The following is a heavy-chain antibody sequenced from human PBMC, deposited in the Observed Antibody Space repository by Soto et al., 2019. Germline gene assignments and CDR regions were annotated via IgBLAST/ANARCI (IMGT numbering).Heavy chain of an antibody. V-gene: IGHV3-30-3*01. CDR2: ISFDGTNK. CDR1: GFTFSTYA. Sequence: QVQLVESGGGVVQPGMSLTLSCAASGFTFSTYAVHWVRQAPGKGLEWVAVISFDGTNKLYADSVKGRFTISRDNSKNTRYLQMRSLRAEDTAVYYCARASLTSSGSYTTFSYLDFWGQGTLVTVSS. J-gene: IGHJ4*02. CDR3: ARASLTSSGSYTTFSYLDF. D-gene: IGHD1-26*01.